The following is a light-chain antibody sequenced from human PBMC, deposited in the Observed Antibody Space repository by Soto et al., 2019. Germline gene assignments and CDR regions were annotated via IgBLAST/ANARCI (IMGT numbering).Light chain of an antibody. J-gene: IGLJ3*02. CDR3: SSYTSSNTWV. Sequence: QSVLTQPASVSGSPGQSITISCTGTSSDVGGYNYVSWYQQHPGKAPKLMIYEVSNRPSGVSNRFSGSKSANTASLTISGLQAEDEADYYCSSYTSSNTWVFGGGTKVTVL. CDR1: SSDVGGYNY. CDR2: EVS. V-gene: IGLV2-14*01.